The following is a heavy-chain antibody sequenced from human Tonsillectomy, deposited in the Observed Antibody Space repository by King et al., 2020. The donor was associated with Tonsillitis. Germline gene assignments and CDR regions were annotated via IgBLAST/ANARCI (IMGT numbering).Heavy chain of an antibody. J-gene: IGHJ5*02. D-gene: IGHD2-2*01. CDR1: GGSFSGYS. Sequence: VQLQQWGAGLLKPSETLSLTCAVYGGSFSGYSWSWIRQPPGKGLEWIGEINHSGSTNYNPSLKSRVTMSVDTSKNQFSLKLSSVTAADTAVYYCETSTTYHSPDCSSSSCPNWFDPWGQGTLVTVSS. CDR2: INHSGST. V-gene: IGHV4-34*01. CDR3: ETSTTYHSPDCSSSSCPNWFDP.